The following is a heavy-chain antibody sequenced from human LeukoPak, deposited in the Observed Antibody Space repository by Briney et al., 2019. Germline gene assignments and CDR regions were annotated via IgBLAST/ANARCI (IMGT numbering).Heavy chain of an antibody. Sequence: PSETLSLTCTVSGGSISSSSYYWGWIRQPPGKGLEWIGYIYYSGSTYYNPSLKSRVTISVDTSKNQFSLKLSSVTAADTAVYYCARDLTPYALDPDAFDIWGQGTMVTVSS. CDR1: GGSISSSSYY. V-gene: IGHV4-31*03. CDR2: IYYSGST. D-gene: IGHD3-9*01. J-gene: IGHJ3*02. CDR3: ARDLTPYALDPDAFDI.